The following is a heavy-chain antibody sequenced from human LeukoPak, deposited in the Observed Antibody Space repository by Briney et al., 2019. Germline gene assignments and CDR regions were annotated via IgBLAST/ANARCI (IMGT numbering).Heavy chain of an antibody. V-gene: IGHV3-21*04. J-gene: IGHJ3*02. D-gene: IGHD2/OR15-2a*01. CDR2: ISSSSGYI. CDR3: ARNRFILSYPDGFDI. CDR1: GFTFSSYS. Sequence: GGSLRLSCAASGFTFSSYSMNWVRQAPGKGLEWVSSISSSSGYIYYADSVKGRFTISRDNAKNSLYLQMNSLRAGDTAVYYRARNRFILSYPDGFDIWGQGTM.